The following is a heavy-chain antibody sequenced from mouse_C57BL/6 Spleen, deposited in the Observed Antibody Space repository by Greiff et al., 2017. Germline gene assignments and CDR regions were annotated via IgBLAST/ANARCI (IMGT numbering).Heavy chain of an antibody. CDR2: IWSGGST. CDR3: ARMAASSWYYAMDY. CDR1: GFSLTSYG. J-gene: IGHJ4*01. V-gene: IGHV2-2*01. D-gene: IGHD1-1*01. Sequence: QVQLKESGPGLVQPSQSLSITCTVSGFSLTSYGVHWVRQSPGKGLEWLGVIWSGGSTDYNAAFISRLSISKDNSKSQVFFKMNSLQADDTAIYYCARMAASSWYYAMDYWGQGTSVTVSS.